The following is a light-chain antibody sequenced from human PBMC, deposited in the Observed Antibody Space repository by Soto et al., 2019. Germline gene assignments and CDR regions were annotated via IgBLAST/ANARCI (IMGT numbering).Light chain of an antibody. V-gene: IGLV1-47*01. Sequence: QAVVTQPPSASGTPGQRVTISCSGSSSNIGSNYVYWYQQLPGTAPKLLIYRNNQRPSGVPDRFSGSKSGTSASLAITGLQAEDEADYYCQSYDSSLTGSGVFGGGTKLTVL. CDR2: RNN. CDR3: QSYDSSLTGSGV. CDR1: SSNIGSNY. J-gene: IGLJ3*02.